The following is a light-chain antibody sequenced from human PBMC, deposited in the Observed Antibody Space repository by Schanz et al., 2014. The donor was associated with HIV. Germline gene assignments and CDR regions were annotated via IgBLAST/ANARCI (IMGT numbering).Light chain of an antibody. CDR2: VNH. V-gene: IGLV1-51*01. CDR1: AFNIGQNY. J-gene: IGLJ2*01. CDR3: QSFDSSLSAVV. Sequence: QSVLTQPPSMSAAPGQRVTISCAGSAFNIGQNYVSWFQQFPGTAPKLLIYVNHQRPSDIPDRFSGSKTGTSATLAITGLQAEDEADYYCQSFDSSLSAVVFGGGTKLTVL.